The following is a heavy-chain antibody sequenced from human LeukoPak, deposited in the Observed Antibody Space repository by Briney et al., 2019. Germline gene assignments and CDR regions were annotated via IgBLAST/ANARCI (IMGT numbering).Heavy chain of an antibody. V-gene: IGHV4-34*01. Sequence: SETLSLTCAVSGGSFSGYYWNWIRQSPGKGLEWIGEINHSGSTHYNPSLKSRVTISVDTSKNQFSLKLSSVTAADTAVYYCARDRLQLQSWGQGTLVTVSS. CDR2: INHSGST. D-gene: IGHD5-24*01. CDR1: GGSFSGYY. CDR3: ARDRLQLQS. J-gene: IGHJ5*02.